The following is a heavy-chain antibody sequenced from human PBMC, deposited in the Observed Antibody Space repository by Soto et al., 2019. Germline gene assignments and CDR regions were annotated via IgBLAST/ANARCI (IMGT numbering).Heavy chain of an antibody. V-gene: IGHV3-23*01. CDR1: GFTFSSYA. CDR2: ISGSGGST. D-gene: IGHD4-17*01. CDR3: AKLQLSTVTALDY. J-gene: IGHJ4*02. Sequence: GGSLRLSCAASGFTFSSYAMIWVLQAPGKGLEWVSAISGSGGSTYYADSVKGRFTISRDNSKNTLYLQMNSLRAEDTAVYYCAKLQLSTVTALDYWGQGTLVTVSS.